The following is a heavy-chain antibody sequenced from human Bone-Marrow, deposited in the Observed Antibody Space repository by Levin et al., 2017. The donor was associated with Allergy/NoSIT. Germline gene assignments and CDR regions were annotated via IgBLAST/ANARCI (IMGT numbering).Heavy chain of an antibody. D-gene: IGHD6-19*01. CDR3: AKEGLAVAGYYVDS. Sequence: ETLSLTCAASGFTFSSYAMSWVRQAPGKGLEWVSSISGSGTITHYAESVKGRFTISRDISKNMLHLQMNSLRAEDTAIYFCAKEGLAVAGYYVDSWGQGTLVTVSS. J-gene: IGHJ4*02. CDR1: GFTFSSYA. V-gene: IGHV3-23*01. CDR2: ISGSGTIT.